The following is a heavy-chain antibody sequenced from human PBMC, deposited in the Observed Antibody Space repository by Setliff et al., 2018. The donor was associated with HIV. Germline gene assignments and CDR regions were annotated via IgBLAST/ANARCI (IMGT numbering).Heavy chain of an antibody. CDR1: GFSFFNFA. Sequence: PGGSLRLSCATSGFSFFNFALNWVRQAPGKGLEWVSSISSSGSYIYYADSVKGRFTISRDNAKNSLYLQMNSLRAEDTAVYYCARVMGVRPPFYYYYMDVWGKGTTVTVSS. J-gene: IGHJ6*03. CDR2: ISSSGSYI. CDR3: ARVMGVRPPFYYYYMDV. D-gene: IGHD3-10*01. V-gene: IGHV3-21*04.